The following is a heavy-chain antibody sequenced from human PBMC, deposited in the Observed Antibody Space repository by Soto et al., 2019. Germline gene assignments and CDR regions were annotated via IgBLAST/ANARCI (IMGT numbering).Heavy chain of an antibody. CDR2: VSGRGGST. Sequence: VHLLESGGGLVQPGGSLRLACTASGFTFNHYAMSWVRQAPGKGLEWVSAVSGRGGSTKYADSVKGRFIISRDNSNSTLYLQMDSLRGEDTAVYYWAKDSTVTTSLYFYYYGFDAWGQGTTVTVSS. V-gene: IGHV3-23*01. D-gene: IGHD4-17*01. CDR1: GFTFNHYA. J-gene: IGHJ6*02. CDR3: AKDSTVTTSLYFYYYGFDA.